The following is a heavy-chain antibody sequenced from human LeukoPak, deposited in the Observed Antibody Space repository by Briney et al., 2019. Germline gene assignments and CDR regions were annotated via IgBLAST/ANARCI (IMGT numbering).Heavy chain of an antibody. J-gene: IGHJ6*03. CDR1: GYTFTSYD. V-gene: IGHV1-8*03. Sequence: ASVTVSCKASGYTFTSYDINWVRQAPGQGLEWMGWMNPNSGNTDYAQKFQGGVTITRNTSISTAYMQLSSLRSEDTAVYYCARGVYYYYYMDVWGKGTTVTVPS. CDR2: MNPNSGNT. CDR3: ARGVYYYYYMDV.